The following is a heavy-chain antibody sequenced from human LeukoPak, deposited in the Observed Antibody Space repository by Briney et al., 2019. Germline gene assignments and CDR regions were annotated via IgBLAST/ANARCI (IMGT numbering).Heavy chain of an antibody. V-gene: IGHV3-21*01. D-gene: IGHD2-15*01. CDR3: ATSSHGDCSGGSCYYFDY. J-gene: IGHJ4*02. CDR2: ISSGSTYI. Sequence: KSGGSLRLSCAASGFTFSNYWMAWVRQAPGKGLEWVSSISSGSTYIYRADSLKGRFTTSRDNAKNSLYLQMNSLRAEDTAVYYCATSSHGDCSGGSCYYFDYWGQGTLVTVSS. CDR1: GFTFSNYW.